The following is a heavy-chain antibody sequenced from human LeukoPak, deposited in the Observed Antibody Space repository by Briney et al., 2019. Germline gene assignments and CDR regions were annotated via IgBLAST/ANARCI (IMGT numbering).Heavy chain of an antibody. J-gene: IGHJ4*02. CDR3: ARIGPGSHFDH. D-gene: IGHD1-26*01. CDR1: GFTFSSYA. CDR2: ISVNGDST. Sequence: GGSLRLSCAASGFTFSSYALHWVRQAPGKGLEYVSGISVNGDSTYYADFVKGRFTISRDNSRNTLNLQMGSLRAEGTAVYYCARIGPGSHFDHWGQGTLVTVSS. V-gene: IGHV3-64*02.